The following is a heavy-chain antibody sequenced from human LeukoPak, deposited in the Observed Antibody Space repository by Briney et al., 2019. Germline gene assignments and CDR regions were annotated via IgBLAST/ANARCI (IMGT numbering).Heavy chain of an antibody. CDR3: ARASAHRGIAVAGVYWYFDL. V-gene: IGHV4-59*01. J-gene: IGHJ2*01. D-gene: IGHD6-19*01. CDR2: FYYSGST. CDR1: GGSISSYY. Sequence: SETLSLTCTVSGGSISSYYWSWIRQPPGEGLEWIAYFYYSGSTNYNPSLKSRLTISVDTSKNQFSLKLTSVTAADTAVYYCARASAHRGIAVAGVYWYFDLWGRGTLVTVSS.